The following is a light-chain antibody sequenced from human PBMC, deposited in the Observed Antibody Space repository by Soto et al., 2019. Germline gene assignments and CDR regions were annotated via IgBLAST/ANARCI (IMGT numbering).Light chain of an antibody. CDR2: KDS. CDR1: ALPKQY. J-gene: IGLJ2*01. CDR3: QSADSSGTDVV. Sequence: SYELTQSPSVSVSPGQTARITCSGDALPKQYAYWYQQKPGQAPVLVIYKDSERPSGIPERFSGSSSGTTVTLTISGVQAEDEADYYCQSADSSGTDVVFGGGTKLTVL. V-gene: IGLV3-25*03.